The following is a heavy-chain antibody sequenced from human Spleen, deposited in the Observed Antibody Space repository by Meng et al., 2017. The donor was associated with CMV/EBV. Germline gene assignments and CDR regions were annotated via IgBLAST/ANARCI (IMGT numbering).Heavy chain of an antibody. V-gene: IGHV3-9*01. CDR1: GFTFDDFA. J-gene: IGHJ4*02. D-gene: IGHD1-26*01. CDR2: ISGNSGFI. Sequence: SLKISCAASGFTFDDFAMHWVRQSPGEGLEWVSGISGNSGFIGYADSVKGRFTISRDNAKNSLYLQMNSLRDEDTALYYCAKDSQGPTRGGRLDYWGQGTLVTVSS. CDR3: AKDSQGPTRGGRLDY.